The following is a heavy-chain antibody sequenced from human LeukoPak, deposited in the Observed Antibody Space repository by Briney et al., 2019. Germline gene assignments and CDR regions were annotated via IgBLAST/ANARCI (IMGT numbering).Heavy chain of an antibody. J-gene: IGHJ4*02. CDR3: AKDPRYCSSTSCVDY. D-gene: IGHD2-2*01. CDR1: GFTFSSYA. V-gene: IGHV3-23*01. Sequence: PGGSLRLSCAASGFTFSSYAMSWVRQAPGKELEWVSAISGSGGSTYYADSVKGRFTISRDNSKNTLYLQMNSLRAEDTAVYYCAKDPRYCSSTSCVDYWGQGTLVTVSS. CDR2: ISGSGGST.